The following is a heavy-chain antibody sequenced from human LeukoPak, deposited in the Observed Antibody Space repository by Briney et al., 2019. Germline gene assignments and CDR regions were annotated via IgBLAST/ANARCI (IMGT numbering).Heavy chain of an antibody. V-gene: IGHV4-34*01. D-gene: IGHD6-13*01. J-gene: IGHJ4*02. CDR3: ASSDSNSSLSLRY. Sequence: SETLSLTCAVYGGSFSGYYWSWIRQPPGKGLEWIGEINHSGSTNYNPSLKSRVTISVDTSKNQFSLKLSSVTAADTAVYYCASSDSNSSLSLRYWGQGTLVTVSS. CDR1: GGSFSGYY. CDR2: INHSGST.